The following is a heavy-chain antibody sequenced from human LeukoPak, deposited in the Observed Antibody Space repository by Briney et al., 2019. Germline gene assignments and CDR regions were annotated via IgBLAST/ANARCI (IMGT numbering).Heavy chain of an antibody. J-gene: IGHJ4*02. Sequence: GGSLRLSCAASGFTFSSYGMHWVRQAPGKGLEWVAFIRYDGSNKYYADSVKGRFTISRDNYKNTLYLQMNSLRAEDTAVYYCAKELQLWSGWNFDYWGQGTLVTVSS. CDR3: AKELQLWSGWNFDY. V-gene: IGHV3-30*02. D-gene: IGHD5-18*01. CDR1: GFTFSSYG. CDR2: IRYDGSNK.